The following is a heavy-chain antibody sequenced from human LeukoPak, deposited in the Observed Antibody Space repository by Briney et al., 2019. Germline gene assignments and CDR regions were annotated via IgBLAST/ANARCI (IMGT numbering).Heavy chain of an antibody. Sequence: ASVKVSCKASGSTFTASYIHWVRQAPGQGPEWMGWINPNSGVTNPAQKFQDRVTMTRDTSTITANMELNNLRSDDTAVCFCASGDSSGWADYWGQGMLVTVSS. CDR1: GSTFTASY. D-gene: IGHD6-19*01. V-gene: IGHV1-2*02. CDR3: ASGDSSGWADY. CDR2: INPNSGVT. J-gene: IGHJ4*02.